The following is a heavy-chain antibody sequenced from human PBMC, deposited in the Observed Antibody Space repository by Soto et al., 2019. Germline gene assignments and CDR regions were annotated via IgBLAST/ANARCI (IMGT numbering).Heavy chain of an antibody. J-gene: IGHJ4*02. Sequence: PGGSLRLSCAASGFTFDDYSMHWVRQAPGKGLEWVSLISWDGGSTYYAVFVKGRFTISRDNSKNSLYLHMNSLRTEDTALYYCAKGRSWYIDYWGQGTLVTVSS. CDR1: GFTFDDYS. D-gene: IGHD6-13*01. V-gene: IGHV3-43*01. CDR3: AKGRSWYIDY. CDR2: ISWDGGST.